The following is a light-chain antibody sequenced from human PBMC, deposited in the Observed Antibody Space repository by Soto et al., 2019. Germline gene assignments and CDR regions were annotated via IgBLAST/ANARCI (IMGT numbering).Light chain of an antibody. CDR1: PSDVGDFNS. Sequence: QSALTQPASVSGSPGQSITISCTGRPSDVGDFNSVSWYQHHPAKAPKLIIYEVSTRPLGVSDRFSASKSGNTASLTISGLQPDDEADYYCSYYTISGVFGGGTKLTVL. CDR3: SYYTISGV. CDR2: EVS. V-gene: IGLV2-14*01. J-gene: IGLJ3*02.